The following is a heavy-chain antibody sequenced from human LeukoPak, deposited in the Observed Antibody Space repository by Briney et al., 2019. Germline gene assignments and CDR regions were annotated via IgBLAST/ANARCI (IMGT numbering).Heavy chain of an antibody. J-gene: IGHJ4*02. V-gene: IGHV1-69*13. CDR3: ASRDGAIVGATISHFDY. D-gene: IGHD1-26*01. Sequence: ASVKVSCKASGYTFTSYYIHWVRQAPGQGLEWMGGIIPIFGTANYAQKFQGRVTITADESTSTAYMELSSLRSEDTAVYYCASRDGAIVGATISHFDYWGQGTLVTVSS. CDR2: IIPIFGTA. CDR1: GYTFTSYY.